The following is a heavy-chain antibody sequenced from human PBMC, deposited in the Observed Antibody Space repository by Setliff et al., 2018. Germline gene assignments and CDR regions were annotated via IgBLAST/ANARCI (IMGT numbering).Heavy chain of an antibody. J-gene: IGHJ2*01. CDR2: IRWNGGRT. CDR1: GFTFDDYG. D-gene: IGHD5-18*01. CDR3: ARDPDTSSKVDV. Sequence: PGESLKISCAASGFTFDDYGMSWVRQAPGKGLEWVSGIRWNGGRTGYADSVKGRFTISRDNAENSLYLQMNSLNADDTAVYYCARDPDTSSKVDVWGRGTLVTVSS. V-gene: IGHV3-20*04.